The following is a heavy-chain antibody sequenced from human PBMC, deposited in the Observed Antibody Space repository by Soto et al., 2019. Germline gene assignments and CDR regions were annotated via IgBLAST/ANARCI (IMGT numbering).Heavy chain of an antibody. CDR1: GYTFTSYA. J-gene: IGHJ3*02. D-gene: IGHD3-22*01. Sequence: ASVKVSCKASGYTFTSYAMHWVRQAPGQGLEWMGWINPNSGGTNYAQKFQGWVTMTRDTSISTAYMELSRLRSDDTAVYYCARGYADYYDSSGYYYAEKSAFDIWGQGTMVTVSS. CDR3: ARGYADYYDSSGYYYAEKSAFDI. CDR2: INPNSGGT. V-gene: IGHV1-2*04.